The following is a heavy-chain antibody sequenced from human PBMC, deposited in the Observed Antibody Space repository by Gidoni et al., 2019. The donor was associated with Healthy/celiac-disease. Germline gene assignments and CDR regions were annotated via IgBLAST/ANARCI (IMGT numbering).Heavy chain of an antibody. J-gene: IGHJ4*02. CDR1: GSTFSSYA. D-gene: IGHD5-12*01. CDR2: IIHIFGTA. CDR3: ARWNGYNYRFNY. Sequence: QVQLVQSGAEVKKPGSSVKASCKASGSTFSSYAISWVRQAPGQGLEWMGGIIHIFGTANYAQKFQGRVTITADESTSTAYMELSSLRSEDTAVYYCARWNGYNYRFNYWGQGTLVTVSS. V-gene: IGHV1-69*01.